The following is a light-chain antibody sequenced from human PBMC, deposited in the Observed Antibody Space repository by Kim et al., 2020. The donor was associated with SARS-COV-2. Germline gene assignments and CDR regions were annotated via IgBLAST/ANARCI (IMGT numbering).Light chain of an antibody. Sequence: VTPGRTASITCSGDELGNKNVCWYQQKPGQSPMVIIYQDTNRSSEIPDRFSGSKSGNTAALTISGTQALDEADYSCQVWDRSTVVFGGGTQLTVL. J-gene: IGLJ2*01. CDR1: ELGNKN. V-gene: IGLV3-1*01. CDR3: QVWDRSTVV. CDR2: QDT.